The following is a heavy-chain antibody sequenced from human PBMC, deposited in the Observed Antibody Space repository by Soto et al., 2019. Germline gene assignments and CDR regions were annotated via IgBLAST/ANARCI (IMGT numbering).Heavy chain of an antibody. CDR2: INHSGST. V-gene: IGHV4-34*01. CDR3: ARGWRGLYDFWSGYSVASSRFDP. J-gene: IGHJ5*02. D-gene: IGHD3-3*01. Sequence: SETLSLTCAVYGGSFSGYYWSWIRQPPGKGLEWIGEINHSGSTNYNPSLKSRVTISVDTSKNQFSLKLSSVTAADTAVYYCARGWRGLYDFWSGYSVASSRFDPWGQGTLVTVSS. CDR1: GGSFSGYY.